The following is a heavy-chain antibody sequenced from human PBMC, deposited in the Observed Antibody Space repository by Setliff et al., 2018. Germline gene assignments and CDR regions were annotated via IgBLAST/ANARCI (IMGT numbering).Heavy chain of an antibody. J-gene: IGHJ4*02. CDR2: INNYNMNT. CDR3: ARINFYVSSGYYYASDN. Sequence: GASVKVSCKASGYTFSDFGISWVRQTPGQGLEWMGWINNYNMNTNYPQKFLGRVTMTTDTSTSTAYMELRSLRPDDTAVYYCARINFYVSSGYYYASDNWGQGTLVTVSS. CDR1: GYTFSDFG. V-gene: IGHV1-18*01. D-gene: IGHD3-22*01.